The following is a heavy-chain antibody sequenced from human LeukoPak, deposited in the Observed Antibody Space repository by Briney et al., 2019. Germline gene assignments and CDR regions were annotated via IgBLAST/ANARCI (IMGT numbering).Heavy chain of an antibody. CDR3: AKGYYGNYVAVDY. Sequence: SGGSLRLSCAASGFTFSSYAMIWARQAPGKGLDWVSSISDNGDDTYYADSVKGRFTISRDKSTSTLYLQMNSLRADDTAVYYCAKGYYGNYVAVDYWGQGTLVTVSS. V-gene: IGHV3-23*01. CDR1: GFTFSSYA. CDR2: ISDNGDDT. D-gene: IGHD4-11*01. J-gene: IGHJ4*02.